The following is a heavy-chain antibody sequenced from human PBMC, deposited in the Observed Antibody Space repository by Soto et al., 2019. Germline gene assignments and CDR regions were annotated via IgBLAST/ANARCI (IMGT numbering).Heavy chain of an antibody. V-gene: IGHV1-18*01. D-gene: IGHD2-2*03. CDR2: ISAYNGNT. J-gene: IGHJ5*02. CDR3: ARDGYCISTSCYAADWFDP. Sequence: ASVKVSCKASGYTFSSYGISWVRQAPGQGLEWMGWISAYNGNTKYAQKIQGRVTMTTDTSTSTAYMELRSLRSDDTAVYYCARDGYCISTSCYAADWFDPWGQGTLVTSPQ. CDR1: GYTFSSYG.